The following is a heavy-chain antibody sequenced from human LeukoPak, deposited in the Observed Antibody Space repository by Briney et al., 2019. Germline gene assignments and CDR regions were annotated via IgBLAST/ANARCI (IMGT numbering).Heavy chain of an antibody. CDR3: ARGLQLLTGNFDY. J-gene: IGHJ4*02. CDR1: GGSFSGYY. V-gene: IGHV4-34*01. D-gene: IGHD2-2*01. CDR2: VSQTGSGKT. Sequence: SQTLSLTCGVYGGSFSGYYWSWIRQPPGKGLEWIGEVSQTGSGKTNYNPSLKGRVTISVDTSKNQFSLKLSSVTAADTAVYYCARGLQLLTGNFDYWGQGTLVTVSS.